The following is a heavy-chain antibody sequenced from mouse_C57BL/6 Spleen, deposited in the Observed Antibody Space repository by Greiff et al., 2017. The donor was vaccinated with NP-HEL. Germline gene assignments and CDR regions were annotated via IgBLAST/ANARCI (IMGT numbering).Heavy chain of an antibody. D-gene: IGHD2-3*01. V-gene: IGHV1-76*01. CDR3: ARSVDGYYGYFDY. CDR2: IYPGSGNT. J-gene: IGHJ2*01. CDR1: GYTFTDYY. Sequence: VKLMESGAELVRPGASVKLSCKASGYTFTDYYINWVKQRPGQGLEWIARIYPGSGNTYYNEKFKGKATLTAEKSSSTAYMQLSSLTSEDSAVYYCARSVDGYYGYFDYWGQGTTLTVSS.